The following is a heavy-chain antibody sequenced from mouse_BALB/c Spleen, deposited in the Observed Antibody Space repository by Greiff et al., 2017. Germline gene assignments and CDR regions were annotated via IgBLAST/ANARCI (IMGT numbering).Heavy chain of an antibody. CDR2: ISDGGSYT. CDR3: ARADYYGSSSPYYAMDY. J-gene: IGHJ4*01. D-gene: IGHD1-1*01. Sequence: EVKLMESGGGLVKPGGSLKLSCAASGFTFSDYYMYWVRQTPEKRLEWVATISDGGSYTYYPDSVKGRFTISRDNAKNNLYLQMSSLKSEDTAMYYCARADYYGSSSPYYAMDYWGQGTSVTVSS. CDR1: GFTFSDYY. V-gene: IGHV5-4*02.